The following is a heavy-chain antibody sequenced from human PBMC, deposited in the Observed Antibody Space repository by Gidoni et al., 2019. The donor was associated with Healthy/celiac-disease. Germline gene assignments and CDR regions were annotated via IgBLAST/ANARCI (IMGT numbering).Heavy chain of an antibody. Sequence: QVQLVQSGAEVQKPAASVKVSCKASRYTFTSYYMHWVRQSPGQGLEWMGIINPSGGSTSYAKKFQGRVTMTRDTSTSTVYMELSSLRSEDTAVYYCARDKAAAGPYYYYGMDVWGQGTTVTVSS. V-gene: IGHV1-46*01. D-gene: IGHD6-13*01. CDR3: ARDKAAAGPYYYYGMDV. CDR1: RYTFTSYY. CDR2: INPSGGST. J-gene: IGHJ6*02.